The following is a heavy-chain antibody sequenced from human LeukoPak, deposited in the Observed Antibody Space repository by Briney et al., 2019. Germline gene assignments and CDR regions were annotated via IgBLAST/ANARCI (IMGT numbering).Heavy chain of an antibody. V-gene: IGHV3-30*18. J-gene: IGHJ4*02. CDR3: AKDIRNDRFGGPGKY. CDR2: ISYDGSDK. Sequence: GGSLRLSCVVSGCTFSTYAMHWVRQAPGKGLEWVAIISYDGSDKYYADPVKGRFTISRDNSKNTLYLQMNSLRAEDTAVYYCAKDIRNDRFGGPGKYWGQGTLGTVSS. D-gene: IGHD3-10*01. CDR1: GCTFSTYA.